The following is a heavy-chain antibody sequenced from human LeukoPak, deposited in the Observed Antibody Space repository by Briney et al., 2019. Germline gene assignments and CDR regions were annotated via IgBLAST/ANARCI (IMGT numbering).Heavy chain of an antibody. V-gene: IGHV4-34*01. J-gene: IGHJ5*01. CDR3: ARAAREDWVDS. Sequence: SETLSLTCAVYGGSLSGYYWSWIRQPPGKGLEWIGEINHSGRTNYNPSLKSRVTISVDTSKNQFSLKLSSVTAADTAVYYCARAAREDWVDSWGQGTLVTVSS. CDR1: GGSLSGYY. CDR2: INHSGRT.